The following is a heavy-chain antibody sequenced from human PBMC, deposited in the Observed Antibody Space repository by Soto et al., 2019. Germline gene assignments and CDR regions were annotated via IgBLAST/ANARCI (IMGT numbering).Heavy chain of an antibody. Sequence: QVQLVESGGGVVQPGRSLRLSCAASGFTFSSYAMHWVRQAPGKGLEWVAVISYDGSNKYYADSVKGRFTISRDNSKNTLYLQMNSLRAEDTAVYYCARGSSGSYTSRGPLWDCGQGTLVTVSS. V-gene: IGHV3-30-3*01. CDR3: ARGSSGSYTSRGPLWD. CDR1: GFTFSSYA. CDR2: ISYDGSNK. J-gene: IGHJ4*02. D-gene: IGHD1-26*01.